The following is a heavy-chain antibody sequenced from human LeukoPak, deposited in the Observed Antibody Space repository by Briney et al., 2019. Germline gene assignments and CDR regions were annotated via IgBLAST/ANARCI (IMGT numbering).Heavy chain of an antibody. CDR3: ARVSPEIVVVTGTGAPDY. CDR2: ISSNGGST. D-gene: IGHD2-21*02. Sequence: GGSLRLSCAASGFTFSSYAMHWVRQAPGKGLEYVSAISSNGGSTYYANSVKGRFTISRDNSKNTLYLQMGSLRAKDMAVYYCARVSPEIVVVTGTGAPDYWGQGTLVTVSS. CDR1: GFTFSSYA. J-gene: IGHJ4*02. V-gene: IGHV3-64*01.